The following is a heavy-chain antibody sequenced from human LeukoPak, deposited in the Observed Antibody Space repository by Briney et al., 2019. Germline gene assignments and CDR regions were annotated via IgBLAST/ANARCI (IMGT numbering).Heavy chain of an antibody. CDR1: GFTFSSYA. V-gene: IGHV3-48*03. CDR3: AKNGGTPTTRGAFDI. CDR2: ISSSGSLI. Sequence: GGSLRLSCAASGFTFSSYAMNWVRQAPGKGLEWVSYISSSGSLIYYADSVKGRFTISRDNAKNSLYLQMNSLRAEDTAVYYCAKNGGTPTTRGAFDIWGQGTMVTVSS. D-gene: IGHD1-7*01. J-gene: IGHJ3*02.